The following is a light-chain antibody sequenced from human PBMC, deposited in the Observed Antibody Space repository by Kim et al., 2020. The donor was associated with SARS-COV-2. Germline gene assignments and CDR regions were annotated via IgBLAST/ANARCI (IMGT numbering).Light chain of an antibody. Sequence: QSALTQPASVSGSPGQSITISCAGTSSDVGGYNHVSWYQQYPGKAPKLMIYDVSKRPSGISNRFSGSKSGNTASLTISGLQAEDEADYYCSSYTSSSTWVFGGGTQLTVL. CDR2: DVS. J-gene: IGLJ3*02. CDR1: SSDVGGYNH. V-gene: IGLV2-14*03. CDR3: SSYTSSSTWV.